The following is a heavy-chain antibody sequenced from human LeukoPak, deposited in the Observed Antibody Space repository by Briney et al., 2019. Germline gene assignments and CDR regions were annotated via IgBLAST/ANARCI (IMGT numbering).Heavy chain of an antibody. Sequence: GGSLRPSCVASGFTFSSYWMSWVRQAPGKGLEWVANIKQDGSETYYLDSVKGRFTISRDNANNSLHLQMNTLRAEDTAVYYCARDLALDHWGQGTLVTVSS. CDR3: ARDLALDH. J-gene: IGHJ5*02. CDR2: IKQDGSET. CDR1: GFTFSSYW. V-gene: IGHV3-7*01.